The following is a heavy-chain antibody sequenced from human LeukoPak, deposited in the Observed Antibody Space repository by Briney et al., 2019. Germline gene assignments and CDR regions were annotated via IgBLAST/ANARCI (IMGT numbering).Heavy chain of an antibody. V-gene: IGHV4-59*01. D-gene: IGHD4-23*01. CDR2: ISYRGST. J-gene: IGHJ4*02. CDR1: GGSFGTYY. CDR3: ARDYGGKFDY. Sequence: SETLSLTCTVSGGSFGTYYWSWIRQPPGKGLEWIGYISYRGSTSYNPSLKSRVTISVDTSKNQFSLKLSSVTAADTAVFYCARDYGGKFDYWGQGTLVTVSS.